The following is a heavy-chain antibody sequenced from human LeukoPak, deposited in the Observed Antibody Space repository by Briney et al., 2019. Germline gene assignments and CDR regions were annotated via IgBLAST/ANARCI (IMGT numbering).Heavy chain of an antibody. J-gene: IGHJ3*02. CDR3: ARHDGDAFDI. Sequence: PVGSLRLSCAAPGFTFSSYEMNWVRQGPGKGLEWLSYISSSGGTIYYADSVKGRFTISRDNATNSLYLQMNSLRAEDTAVYYCARHDGDAFDIWGQGTMVTVSS. CDR2: ISSSGGTI. CDR1: GFTFSSYE. D-gene: IGHD3-16*01. V-gene: IGHV3-48*03.